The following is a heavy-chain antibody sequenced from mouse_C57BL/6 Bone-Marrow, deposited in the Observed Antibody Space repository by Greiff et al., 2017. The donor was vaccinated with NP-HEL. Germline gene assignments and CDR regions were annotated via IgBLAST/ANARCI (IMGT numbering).Heavy chain of an antibody. CDR3: ARRGWLRGYFDV. V-gene: IGHV1-18*01. Sequence: EVKLQESGPELVKPGASVKIPCKASGYTFTDYNMDWVKQSHGKSLEWIGDINPNNGGTIYNQKFKGKATLTVDKSSSTAYMELRSLTSEDTAVYYCARRGWLRGYFDVWGTGTTVTVSS. CDR1: GYTFTDYN. CDR2: INPNNGGT. J-gene: IGHJ1*03. D-gene: IGHD2-2*01.